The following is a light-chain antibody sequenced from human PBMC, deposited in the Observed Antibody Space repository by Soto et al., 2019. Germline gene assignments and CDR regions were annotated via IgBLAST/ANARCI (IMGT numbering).Light chain of an antibody. V-gene: IGKV3-15*01. CDR2: GAS. CDR3: QQFSSYPLT. CDR1: QSIGDT. Sequence: EIVMTQSPATLSVSPGGRATLSCRASQSIGDTLAWYQLKPGQAPRLLIYGASSRVTGFPARFSGSGSGTDFTLTISRLEPEDFAVYYCQQFSSYPLTFGGGTKVDIK. J-gene: IGKJ4*01.